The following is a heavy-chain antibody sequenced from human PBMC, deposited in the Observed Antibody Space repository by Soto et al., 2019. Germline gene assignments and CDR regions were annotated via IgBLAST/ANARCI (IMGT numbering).Heavy chain of an antibody. CDR2: IYYSGST. CDR3: GRVAGYCSGGSCPDYYYYYMDV. Sequence: SETLSLTCTVSGGSISSYYWSWIRQPPGKGLEWIGYIYYSGSTNYNPSLKSRVTISVDTSKNQFSLKLSSVTAADTAEYYYGRVAGYCSGGSCPDYYYYYMDVWGKGTTVTVSS. D-gene: IGHD2-15*01. V-gene: IGHV4-59*08. J-gene: IGHJ6*03. CDR1: GGSISSYY.